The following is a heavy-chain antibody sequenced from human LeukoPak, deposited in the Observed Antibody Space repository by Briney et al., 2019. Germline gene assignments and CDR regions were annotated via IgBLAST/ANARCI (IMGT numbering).Heavy chain of an antibody. D-gene: IGHD3-22*01. CDR2: ISGSGSTI. J-gene: IGHJ4*02. CDR3: AVDSSGHFDY. V-gene: IGHV3-48*03. Sequence: GGSLRLSCAASGFTFSSYEMNWVRQAPGKGLEWVSYISGSGSTIYYADSVKGRFTISRDNAKNSLYLQMNSLRAEDTAVYYCAVDSSGHFDYWGQGTQVTVSS. CDR1: GFTFSSYE.